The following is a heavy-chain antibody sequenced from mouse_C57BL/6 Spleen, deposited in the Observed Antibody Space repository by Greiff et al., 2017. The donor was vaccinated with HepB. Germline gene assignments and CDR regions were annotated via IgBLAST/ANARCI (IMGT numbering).Heavy chain of an antibody. CDR1: GYAFSSSW. Sequence: VQLQQSGPELVKPGASVKISCKASGYAFSSSWMNWVKPRPGKGLEGIGRIYPGDGDTNYKGMFKGKATLTADKSSSTAYMQLSSLTSEDSAVYFCARWGNYEAMDYWGQGTSVTVSS. D-gene: IGHD1-1*01. CDR2: IYPGDGDT. CDR3: ARWGNYEAMDY. V-gene: IGHV1-82*01. J-gene: IGHJ4*01.